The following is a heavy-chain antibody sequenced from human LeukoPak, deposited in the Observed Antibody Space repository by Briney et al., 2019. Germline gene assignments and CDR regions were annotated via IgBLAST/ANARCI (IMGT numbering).Heavy chain of an antibody. CDR2: INHSGST. D-gene: IGHD2-2*01. CDR3: ARSYCSSTSCYLDY. J-gene: IGHJ4*02. Sequence: PSETLSLTCAVYGGSFSGYYWSWIRQPPGKGLEWIGEINHSGSTNYNPSLKSRVTISVDTSKNQFSLKLSSVTAADTAAYYCARSYCSSTSCYLDYWGQGTLVTVPS. CDR1: GGSFSGYY. V-gene: IGHV4-34*01.